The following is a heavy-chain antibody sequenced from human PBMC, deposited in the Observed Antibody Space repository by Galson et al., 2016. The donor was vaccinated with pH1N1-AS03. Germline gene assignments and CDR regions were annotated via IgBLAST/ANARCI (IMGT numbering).Heavy chain of an antibody. CDR2: IYYSGST. CDR1: GGSISSSSYY. D-gene: IGHD4-17*01. Sequence: ETLSLTCTVSGGSISSSSYYWGWIRQPPGKGLEWIGSIYYSGSTYYNPSLKSRVTISLDTSKNQFSLKLSSVTAADTAVYYCARRVYGDYVNWFDPWGQGTLVTVSS. V-gene: IGHV4-39*01. CDR3: ARRVYGDYVNWFDP. J-gene: IGHJ5*02.